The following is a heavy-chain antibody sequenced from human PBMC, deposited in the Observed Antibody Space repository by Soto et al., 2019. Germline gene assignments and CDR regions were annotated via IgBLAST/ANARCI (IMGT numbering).Heavy chain of an antibody. CDR3: ARDGYSSSWYLRYFDY. CDR1: GGSFSGYY. Sequence: SETLSLTCAVYGGSFSGYYWSWIRQPPGKGLEWIGEINHSGSTNYNPSLKSRVTISVDTSKNQFSLKLSSVTAADTAVYYCARDGYSSSWYLRYFDYWGQGTLVTVSS. CDR2: INHSGST. V-gene: IGHV4-34*01. J-gene: IGHJ4*02. D-gene: IGHD6-13*01.